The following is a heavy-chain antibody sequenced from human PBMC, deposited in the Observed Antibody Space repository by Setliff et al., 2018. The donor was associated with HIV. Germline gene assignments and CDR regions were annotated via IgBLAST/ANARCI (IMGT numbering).Heavy chain of an antibody. Sequence: KTSETLSLTCAASNGSISRSSYYWGWIRQPPGKGPEWVGSIYYSGSTYYSPSLKSRVTISVDTSKRQFFLHLTSVTAADTAVYFCASTDNTGYKIDYWGQGALVTVS. CDR3: ASTDNTGYKIDY. J-gene: IGHJ4*01. V-gene: IGHV4-39*01. D-gene: IGHD3-10*01. CDR2: IYYSGST. CDR1: NGSISRSSYY.